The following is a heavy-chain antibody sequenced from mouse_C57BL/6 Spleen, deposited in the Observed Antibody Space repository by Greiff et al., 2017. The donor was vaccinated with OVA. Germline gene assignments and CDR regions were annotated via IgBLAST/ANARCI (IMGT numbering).Heavy chain of an antibody. CDR1: GYTFTDYY. J-gene: IGHJ4*01. Sequence: EVKLQQSGPELVKPGASVKISCKASGYTFTDYYMNWVKQSHGKSLEWIGDINPNNGGTSYKQKFKGKATLTVDKSSSTAYMELRSLTSEDSAVYYCAVYYGNPGAMDYWGQGTSVTVSS. D-gene: IGHD2-1*01. CDR2: INPNNGGT. CDR3: AVYYGNPGAMDY. V-gene: IGHV1-26*01.